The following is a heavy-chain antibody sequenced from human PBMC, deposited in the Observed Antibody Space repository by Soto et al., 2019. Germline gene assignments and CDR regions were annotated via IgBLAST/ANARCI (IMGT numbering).Heavy chain of an antibody. D-gene: IGHD3-22*01. J-gene: IGHJ5*02. CDR3: ARQGFDYYDSSGHLYNWFDP. CDR2: MYYSGIT. CDR1: GGSVSSSSYS. V-gene: IGHV4-39*01. Sequence: SETLSLTCTVSGGSVSSSSYSWGWIRQPPGKGLEWIGSMYYSGITYYNPSLKSRVTISVDASKNQFSLKLSSVTAADTAVYYCARQGFDYYDSSGHLYNWFDPWGQGTLVTVSS.